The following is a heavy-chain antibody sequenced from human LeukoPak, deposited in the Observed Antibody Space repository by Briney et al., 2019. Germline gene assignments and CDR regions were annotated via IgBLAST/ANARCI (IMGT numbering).Heavy chain of an antibody. V-gene: IGHV4-59*01. J-gene: IGHJ3*02. Sequence: SETVSLTCTVSGGPISSYYWSWIRQPPGKGLEWIGYIYYSGSTNYNPSLKSRVTISVDTSKNQFSLKLSSVTAADTAVYYCARDRKAAWEGAFDIWGQGTMVTVSS. CDR1: GGPISSYY. CDR3: ARDRKAAWEGAFDI. D-gene: IGHD1-26*01. CDR2: IYYSGST.